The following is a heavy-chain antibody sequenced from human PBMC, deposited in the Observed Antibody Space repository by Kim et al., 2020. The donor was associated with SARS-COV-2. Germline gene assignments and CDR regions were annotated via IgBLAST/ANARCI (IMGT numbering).Heavy chain of an antibody. CDR2: ISSSSSTI. V-gene: IGHV3-48*02. J-gene: IGHJ6*02. CDR3: ARDWDMNYYYYYGMDV. D-gene: IGHD2-15*01. Sequence: GGSLRLSCAASGFTFSSYSMNWVRQAPGKGLEWVSYISSSSSTIYYADSVKGRFTISRDNAKNSLYLQMNSLRDEDTAVYYCARDWDMNYYYYYGMDVWGQGTTVTVSS. CDR1: GFTFSSYS.